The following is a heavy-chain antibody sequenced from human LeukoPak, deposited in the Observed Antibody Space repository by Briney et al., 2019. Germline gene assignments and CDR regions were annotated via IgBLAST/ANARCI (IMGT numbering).Heavy chain of an antibody. J-gene: IGHJ4*02. Sequence: GGSLRLSCAASGFTFSSYAMHWVRQAPGKGLEWVAVTSYDGSNKYYADSVKGRFTISRDNSKNTLYLQMNSLRAEDTAVYYCARDPTGQLWFDYWGQGTLVTVSS. V-gene: IGHV3-30-3*01. CDR2: TSYDGSNK. D-gene: IGHD5-18*01. CDR1: GFTFSSYA. CDR3: ARDPTGQLWFDY.